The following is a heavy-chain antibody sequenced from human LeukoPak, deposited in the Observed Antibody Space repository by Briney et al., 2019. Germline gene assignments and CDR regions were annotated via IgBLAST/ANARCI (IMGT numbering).Heavy chain of an antibody. CDR1: GFTFSDYY. CDR3: ARGSTMVRGVIDYFDY. Sequence: GGSLRLSCAASGFTFSDYYMSWIRQAPGKGLEWVSYISSSGSTIYYAGSVKGRFTISRDNAKNSLYLQMNSLRAEDTAVYYCARGSTMVRGVIDYFDYWGQGTLVTVSS. V-gene: IGHV3-11*01. D-gene: IGHD3-10*01. J-gene: IGHJ4*02. CDR2: ISSSGSTI.